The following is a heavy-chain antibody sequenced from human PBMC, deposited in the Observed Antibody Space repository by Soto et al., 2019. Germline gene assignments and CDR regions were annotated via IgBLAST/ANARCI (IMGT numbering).Heavy chain of an antibody. D-gene: IGHD5-18*01. V-gene: IGHV1-69*12. CDR2: IIPIFGTA. J-gene: IGHJ4*02. Sequence: QVQLVQSGAEVKKPGSSVKVSCKASGGTFSSYAISWVRQAPGQGLEWMGGIIPIFGTANYAQKFQGRVTITAHESMSTAYMELSSLRSEDTAVYYCARLLHGYSPVFDYWGQGTLVTVSS. CDR1: GGTFSSYA. CDR3: ARLLHGYSPVFDY.